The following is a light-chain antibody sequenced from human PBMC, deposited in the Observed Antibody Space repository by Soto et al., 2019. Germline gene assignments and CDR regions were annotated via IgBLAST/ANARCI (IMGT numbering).Light chain of an antibody. CDR3: QHYSNRPPT. CDR1: ESVHSN. J-gene: IGKJ3*01. V-gene: IGKV3-15*01. CDR2: YAS. Sequence: EMVMTQSPATLSVSPGERVTLSCRASESVHSNLAWYQQKPGQGPSLLIYYASTRVTCVPDRFSGSGSGTEFTLTISSLQSEDVGVYYCQHYSNRPPTFGPGTKVEVK.